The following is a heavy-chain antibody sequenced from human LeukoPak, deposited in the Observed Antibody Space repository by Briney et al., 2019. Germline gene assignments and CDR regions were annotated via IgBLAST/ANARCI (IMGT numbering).Heavy chain of an antibody. CDR1: GFTFSNYW. Sequence: GGSLRLSCAAPGFTFSNYWMSWVRQAPGKGLEWVANIKQDGGEKYYVDSVKGRFTISRDNAKNSLYLQMNSLRAEDTAVYYCARDHSSGWPDYWGQGTLVTVSS. V-gene: IGHV3-7*01. D-gene: IGHD6-19*01. CDR3: ARDHSSGWPDY. J-gene: IGHJ4*02. CDR2: IKQDGGEK.